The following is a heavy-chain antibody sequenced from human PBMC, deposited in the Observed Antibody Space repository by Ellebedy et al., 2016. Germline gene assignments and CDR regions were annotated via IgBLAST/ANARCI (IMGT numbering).Heavy chain of an antibody. CDR3: AGAIDY. Sequence: GESLKISXAASGFTFSSYWMNWVRQAPGKGLEWVANIKQDGSEKYYVDFVKGRFTISRDNAKNSLYLQMNSLRTEDTAVYHCAGAIDYWGQGTLVSVSS. CDR2: IKQDGSEK. CDR1: GFTFSSYW. J-gene: IGHJ4*02. V-gene: IGHV3-7*01.